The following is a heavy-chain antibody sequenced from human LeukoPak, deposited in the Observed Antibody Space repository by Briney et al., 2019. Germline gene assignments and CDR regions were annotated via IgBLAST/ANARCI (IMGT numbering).Heavy chain of an antibody. D-gene: IGHD2-2*01. CDR2: IWPDGSNK. CDR1: GYTFNSYG. CDR3: ARDYCRTTSCLES. Sequence: GGSLRLSCAASGYTFNSYGMFWVRQAPGKGLEWVAFIWPDGSNKLYGDSVKGRFTISRDNSKNTVYLQMNSLRAEDTAVYYCARDYCRTTSCLESWGQGTLVTVSS. J-gene: IGHJ4*02. V-gene: IGHV3-33*01.